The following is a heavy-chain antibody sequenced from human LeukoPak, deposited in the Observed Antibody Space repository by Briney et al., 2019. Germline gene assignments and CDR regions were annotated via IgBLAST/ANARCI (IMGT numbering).Heavy chain of an antibody. J-gene: IGHJ4*02. Sequence: GGSLRLSCSASGFTFSSYAMHWVRQAPGKGLEYVSTISSNGGSTYYADSVKGRFTISRDNSKNTLYLQMSSLRAEGTAVYYCVKDRDSSGWYYFDYWGQGTLVTVSS. CDR2: ISSNGGST. CDR1: GFTFSSYA. D-gene: IGHD6-19*01. CDR3: VKDRDSSGWYYFDY. V-gene: IGHV3-64D*06.